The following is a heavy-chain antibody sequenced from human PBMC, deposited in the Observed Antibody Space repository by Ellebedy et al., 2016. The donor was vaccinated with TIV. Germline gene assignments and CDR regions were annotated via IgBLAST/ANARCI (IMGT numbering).Heavy chain of an antibody. V-gene: IGHV3-48*04. D-gene: IGHD2-15*01. CDR1: GFTFSSYG. CDR3: ASLGVRYCSGGSCYEASDY. Sequence: GESLKISCAGSGFTFSSYGMNWVRQAPGKVLEWVSYISSSSRTIYYADSVKGRFTISRDNAKNSLHLQMNSLRAEDTAVYYCASLGVRYCSGGSCYEASDYWGQGTLVTVSS. CDR2: ISSSSRTI. J-gene: IGHJ4*02.